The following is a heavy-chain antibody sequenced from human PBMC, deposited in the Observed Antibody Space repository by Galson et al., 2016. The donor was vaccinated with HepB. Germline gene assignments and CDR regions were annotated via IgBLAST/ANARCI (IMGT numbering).Heavy chain of an antibody. Sequence: SVKVSCKASGDTFSNYAISWLRQAPGQGLEWMGGIIPIFRTANYAQKFQGRLTIAADDSTSTAYMELSSLVSEDTALHFCARMPWFRSLSNADDYWGQGTLVTVSS. CDR1: GDTFSNYA. J-gene: IGHJ4*02. D-gene: IGHD3-10*01. V-gene: IGHV1-69*13. CDR2: IIPIFRTA. CDR3: ARMPWFRSLSNADDY.